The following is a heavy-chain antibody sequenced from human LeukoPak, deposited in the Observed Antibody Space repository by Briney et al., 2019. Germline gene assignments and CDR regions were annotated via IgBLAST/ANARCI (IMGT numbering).Heavy chain of an antibody. CDR3: ATETYYDSSGYYPRGFDY. J-gene: IGHJ4*02. D-gene: IGHD3-22*01. Sequence: PSQTLSLTCSVSGGSISSGDYYWSWIRQPPGKGLEWIGEINHSGSTNYNPSLKSRVTISVDTSKNQFSLKLSSVTAADTAVYYCATETYYDSSGYYPRGFDYWGQGTLVTVSS. CDR1: GGSISSGDYY. CDR2: INHSGST. V-gene: IGHV4-30-4*08.